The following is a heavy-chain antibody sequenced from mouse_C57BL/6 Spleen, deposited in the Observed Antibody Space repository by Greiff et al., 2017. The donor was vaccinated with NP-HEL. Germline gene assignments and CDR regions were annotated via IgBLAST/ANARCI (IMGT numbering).Heavy chain of an antibody. V-gene: IGHV1-64*01. CDR2: IHPNSGST. Sequence: QVQLKQSGAELVKPGASVKLSCKASGYTFTSYWMHWVKQRPGQGLEWIGMIHPNSGSTNYNEKFKSKATLTVDKSSSTAYMQLSSLTSEDSAVDYCARSSQYYFDDWGKGTTLTVSS. CDR3: ARSSQYYFDD. J-gene: IGHJ2*01. CDR1: GYTFTSYW. D-gene: IGHD1-1*01.